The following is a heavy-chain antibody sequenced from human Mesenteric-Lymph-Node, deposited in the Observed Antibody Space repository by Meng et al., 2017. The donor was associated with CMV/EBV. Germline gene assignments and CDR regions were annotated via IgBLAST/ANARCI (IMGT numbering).Heavy chain of an antibody. V-gene: IGHV4-34*01. Sequence: QVQVQQWGTGLLEPSETLSLSCAAYGGSFSGYYWSWIRQPPGKGLEWIGEINHSGSTNYNPSLKSRVTISVDTSKNQFSLKLSSVTAADTAVYYCARHQRWLKSEGGFNYWGQGTLVTVSS. J-gene: IGHJ4*02. D-gene: IGHD4-23*01. CDR3: ARHQRWLKSEGGFNY. CDR1: GGSFSGYY. CDR2: INHSGST.